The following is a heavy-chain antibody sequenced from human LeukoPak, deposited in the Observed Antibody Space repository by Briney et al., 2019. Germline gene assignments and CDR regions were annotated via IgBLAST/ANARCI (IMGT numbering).Heavy chain of an antibody. CDR1: GGSITNTNY. CDR2: VNLQGST. Sequence: SGTLSLTCGVSGGSITNTNYWTWVRQPPGKGLEWIGEVNLQGSTNYNPSLMGRVAISVDTSENHISLQLTSVTAADTAVYYCAREGGLYRPLDYWGEGTLVTVSS. CDR3: AREGGLYRPLDY. V-gene: IGHV4-4*02. J-gene: IGHJ4*02.